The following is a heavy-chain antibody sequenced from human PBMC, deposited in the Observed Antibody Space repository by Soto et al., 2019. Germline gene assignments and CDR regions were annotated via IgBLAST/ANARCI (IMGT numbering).Heavy chain of an antibody. CDR3: ARDLEAARPGWFDP. V-gene: IGHV1-18*01. CDR1: GYSFTTYG. Sequence: QAPLVQSGAEVKKPGASVKVSCRASGYSFTTYGINWVRQAPGQGLEWMGWISIYNGNTNYAQRFQGRVAMTKDTSTNTAYMELRTLRSDDTAVYYCARDLEAARPGWFDPWGQGTLVTVSS. J-gene: IGHJ5*02. CDR2: ISIYNGNT. D-gene: IGHD6-6*01.